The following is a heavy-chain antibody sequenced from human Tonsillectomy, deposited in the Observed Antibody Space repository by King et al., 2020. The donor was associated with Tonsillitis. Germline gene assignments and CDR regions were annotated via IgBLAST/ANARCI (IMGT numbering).Heavy chain of an antibody. V-gene: IGHV3-7*03. D-gene: IGHD2-15*01. J-gene: IGHJ3*02. CDR1: GFTISNYW. CDR3: ASHWNGGGYDDAFDI. Sequence: VQLVESGGGLVQPGGSLRLSCAGSGFTISNYWMSWVRQAPGKGLAWVASINQDGSEKYYVDSVEGRFAISRDNAKNSMYLQRHSLRAEDTAVYYCASHWNGGGYDDAFDIWGQGTMVTVSS. CDR2: INQDGSEK.